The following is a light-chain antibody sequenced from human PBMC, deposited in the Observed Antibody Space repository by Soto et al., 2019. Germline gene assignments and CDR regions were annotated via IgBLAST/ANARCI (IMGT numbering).Light chain of an antibody. CDR2: DAS. CDR3: QQYEKLPYT. J-gene: IGKJ2*01. V-gene: IGKV1-33*01. CDR1: HDISIY. Sequence: DIQMTQSPSSLSASVGDRVTISCQASHDISIYLTWYQQKPGEAPKVLIYDASTLETGVPSRFSGSGSGTYFTFTISSLQPEDIATYHCQQYEKLPYTFVQGTKLEIK.